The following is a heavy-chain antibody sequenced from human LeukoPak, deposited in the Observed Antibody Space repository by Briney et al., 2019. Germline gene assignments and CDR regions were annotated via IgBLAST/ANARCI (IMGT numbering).Heavy chain of an antibody. D-gene: IGHD3-16*01. CDR1: GGTFSSYA. CDR3: ARARTMITFGGIRHAFDI. Sequence: ASVKVSCKASGGTFSSYAMNWVRQAPGQGLEWVGRIIPLLGITNHAQKLQGRATVTADTSTNTAYMELSSLISDDTAVYYCARARTMITFGGIRHAFDIWGQGTLVTVSS. CDR2: IIPLLGIT. V-gene: IGHV1-69*04. J-gene: IGHJ3*02.